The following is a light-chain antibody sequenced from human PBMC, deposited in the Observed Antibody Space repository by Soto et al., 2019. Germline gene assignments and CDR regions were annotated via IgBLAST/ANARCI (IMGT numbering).Light chain of an antibody. Sequence: GDRVTITCRASQSISSRLAWYQQKPGTAPKLLIYDASSLERGVPSRFSGSGSGTEFTLTISTLQPDDFETYYCQQYDSYQGTLGQGTKVDIK. J-gene: IGKJ1*01. CDR2: DAS. CDR1: QSISSR. CDR3: QQYDSYQGT. V-gene: IGKV1-5*01.